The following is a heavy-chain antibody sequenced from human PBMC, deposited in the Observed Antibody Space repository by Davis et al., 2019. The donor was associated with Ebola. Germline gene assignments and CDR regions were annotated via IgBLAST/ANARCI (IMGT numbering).Heavy chain of an antibody. D-gene: IGHD4-11*01. CDR1: GGSISSYY. Sequence: SETLSLTCTVSGGSISSYYWSWIRQPPGKGLEWIGEINHSGSTNYNPSLKSRVTISVDTSKNQFSLKLSSVTAADTAVYYCARANLQHYYYGMDVWGQGTTVTVSS. J-gene: IGHJ6*02. CDR3: ARANLQHYYYGMDV. V-gene: IGHV4-34*01. CDR2: INHSGST.